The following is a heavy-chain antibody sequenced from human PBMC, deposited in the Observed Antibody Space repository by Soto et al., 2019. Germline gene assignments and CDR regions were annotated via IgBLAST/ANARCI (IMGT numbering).Heavy chain of an antibody. D-gene: IGHD3-22*01. V-gene: IGHV3-23*01. CDR3: AKDTYDSSGYYDDAFDI. CDR2: ISGSGGST. CDR1: GFTFSSYA. J-gene: IGHJ3*02. Sequence: GGPLRLSCAASGFTFSSYAMSWVRQAPGKGLEWVSAISGSGGSTYYADSVKGRFTISRDNSKNTLYLQMNSLRAEDTAVYYCAKDTYDSSGYYDDAFDIWGQGTMVTV.